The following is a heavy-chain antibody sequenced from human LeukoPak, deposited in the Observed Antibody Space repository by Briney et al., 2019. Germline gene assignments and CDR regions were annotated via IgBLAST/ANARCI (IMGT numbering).Heavy chain of an antibody. Sequence: SETLSLTCTVSGGSISGYSWSWIRQPPGKGLEWIGYIYHSGSTYYNPSLKSRVTISVDRSKNQFSLKLSSVTAADTAVYYCARVSLPDHFDYWGQGTLVTVSS. J-gene: IGHJ4*02. CDR2: IYHSGST. V-gene: IGHV4-30-2*01. CDR3: ARVSLPDHFDY. CDR1: GGSISGYS.